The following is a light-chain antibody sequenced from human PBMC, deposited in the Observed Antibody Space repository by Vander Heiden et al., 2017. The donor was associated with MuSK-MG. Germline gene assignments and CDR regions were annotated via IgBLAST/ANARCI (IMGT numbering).Light chain of an antibody. V-gene: IGLV1-44*01. J-gene: IGLJ2*01. CDR2: NNN. CDR3: AACDDSPNGVL. CDR1: GSNIGSNP. Sequence: SLLTQPRTASGPPGQWVTIYCSGCGSNIGSNPVSWCLQLPGTAPNLLICNNNQRPSGVPGRFSGSKSGTSASLAISRLQSDDGADYCCAACDDSPNGVLFGGGTKLTVL.